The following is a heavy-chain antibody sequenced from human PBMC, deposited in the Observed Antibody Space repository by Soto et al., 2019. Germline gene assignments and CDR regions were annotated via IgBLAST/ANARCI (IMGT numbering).Heavy chain of an antibody. V-gene: IGHV3-23*01. CDR3: AKGGITMVRGVPGY. J-gene: IGHJ4*02. D-gene: IGHD3-10*01. Sequence: EVQLLESGGGLVQPGGSLRLSCAASGFTFSSYAMSWVRQAPGKGLEWVSAISGSGGSTYYADSVKGRFTISRDNSKSRLYLQMSSVRAEDTAVYYWAKGGITMVRGVPGYWGQGTLVTVSS. CDR2: ISGSGGST. CDR1: GFTFSSYA.